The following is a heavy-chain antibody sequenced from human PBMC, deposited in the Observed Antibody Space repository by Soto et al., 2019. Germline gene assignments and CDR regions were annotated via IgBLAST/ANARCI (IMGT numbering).Heavy chain of an antibody. CDR1: GFTFSSYA. CDR3: AKVHDYGDYYFDY. CDR2: ISGSGGST. Sequence: GGSLRLSCAASGFTFSSYAMSWVRRAPGKGLEWVSAISGSGGSTYYADSVKGRFTISRDNSKNTLYLQMNSLRAEDTAVYYCAKVHDYGDYYFDYWGQGTLVTVSS. D-gene: IGHD4-17*01. V-gene: IGHV3-23*01. J-gene: IGHJ4*02.